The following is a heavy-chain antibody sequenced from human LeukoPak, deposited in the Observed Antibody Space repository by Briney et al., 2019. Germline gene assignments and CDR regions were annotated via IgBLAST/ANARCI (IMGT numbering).Heavy chain of an antibody. Sequence: SGGSLRLSCAASGFTFSSYAMSWVRQAPGKGLEWVSAIGGSGGGTFYADSVQGRFTISRDNSKTTLYLQMNSLRAEDTAVYYCVQEGPRGLAFDIWGQGTKVTVSS. CDR1: GFTFSSYA. J-gene: IGHJ3*02. V-gene: IGHV3-23*01. CDR3: VQEGPRGLAFDI. CDR2: IGGSGGGT.